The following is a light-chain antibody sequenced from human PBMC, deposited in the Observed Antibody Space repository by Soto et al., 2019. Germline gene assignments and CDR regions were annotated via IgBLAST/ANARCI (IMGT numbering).Light chain of an antibody. Sequence: QSALTQPASVSGSPGQSITISCTGTSIDVGGYNFVSWYQQRPGKAPKLIIYEVSIRPSGVSNRFSGSKSGNTASLTISGLQAEDEADYFCSSYTSSRPFVFGTGTKLTVL. J-gene: IGLJ1*01. CDR3: SSYTSSRPFV. V-gene: IGLV2-14*01. CDR1: SIDVGGYNF. CDR2: EVS.